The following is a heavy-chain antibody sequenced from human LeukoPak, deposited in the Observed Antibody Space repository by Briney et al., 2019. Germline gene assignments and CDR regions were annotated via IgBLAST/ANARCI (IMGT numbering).Heavy chain of an antibody. CDR3: ARSANLIRGNYFDY. J-gene: IGHJ4*02. CDR2: IYTSGST. D-gene: IGHD2-8*01. V-gene: IGHV4-61*02. CDR1: GGSISSGSYY. Sequence: PSETLSLTCTVSGGSISSGSYYWSWIRQPAGEGLEWIGRIYTSGSTNYNPSLKSRVTISVDTSKNQFSLKLSSVTAADTAVYYCARSANLIRGNYFDYWGQGTLVTVSS.